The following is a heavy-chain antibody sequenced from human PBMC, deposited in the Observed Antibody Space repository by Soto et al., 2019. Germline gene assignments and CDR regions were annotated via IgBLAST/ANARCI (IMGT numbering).Heavy chain of an antibody. J-gene: IGHJ5*02. D-gene: IGHD2-2*01. CDR2: IIPIFGTA. Sequence: ASVKVSCKASGGTFSSYAISWVRQAPGQGLEWMGGIIPIFGTANYAQKFQGRVTITADESTSTAYMELSSLRSEDTAVYYCARVGCTSCYWVNWFDPWGQGTLVTVYS. CDR3: ARVGCTSCYWVNWFDP. CDR1: GGTFSSYA. V-gene: IGHV1-69*13.